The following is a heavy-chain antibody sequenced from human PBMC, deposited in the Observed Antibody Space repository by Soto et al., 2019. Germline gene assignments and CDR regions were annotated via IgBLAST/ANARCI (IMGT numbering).Heavy chain of an antibody. J-gene: IGHJ4*02. V-gene: IGHV3-30*18. CDR3: AKDYYGGNSHFDS. CDR1: GFIFSSYG. Sequence: QVQLVESGGGVVQPGKSLRLSCAASGFIFSSYGMHWVRQAPGKGLEWVAVISYDGSNKYHADSVKGRFSISRDNSKNTVYLQMNSLRAEDTAVYYCAKDYYGGNSHFDSWGQGTLVTLSS. D-gene: IGHD4-17*01. CDR2: ISYDGSNK.